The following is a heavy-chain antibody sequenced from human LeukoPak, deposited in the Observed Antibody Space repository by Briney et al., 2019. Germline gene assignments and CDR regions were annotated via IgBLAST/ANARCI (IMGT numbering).Heavy chain of an antibody. CDR2: IYYSGST. CDR1: GGPISSGDYY. Sequence: SQTLSLTCTVSGGPISSGDYYWSWIRQPPGTGLEWVGYIYYSGSTYYNPSLKSRVTISVDTSKNQFSLKLSSVTAADTAVYYCARDCEYGTTGTEDAFDIWGQGTMVTVSS. D-gene: IGHD1-1*01. J-gene: IGHJ3*02. V-gene: IGHV4-30-4*08. CDR3: ARDCEYGTTGTEDAFDI.